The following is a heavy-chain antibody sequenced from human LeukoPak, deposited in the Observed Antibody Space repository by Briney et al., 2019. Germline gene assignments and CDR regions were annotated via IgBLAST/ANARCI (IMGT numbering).Heavy chain of an antibody. CDR3: AKDFLRYCSGGSCYLIDY. CDR1: GFTFSSYG. V-gene: IGHV3-30*18. Sequence: PGGSLRLSCAASGFTFSSYGMHWVRQAPGKGLEWVAVISNDGSNKYYADSVKGRFTISRDNSKNTLYLQMNSLRAEDTAVYYCAKDFLRYCSGGSCYLIDYWGQGTLVTVSS. J-gene: IGHJ4*02. D-gene: IGHD2-15*01. CDR2: ISNDGSNK.